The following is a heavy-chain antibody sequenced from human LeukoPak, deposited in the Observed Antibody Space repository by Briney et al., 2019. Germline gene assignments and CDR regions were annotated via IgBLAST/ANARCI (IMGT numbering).Heavy chain of an antibody. Sequence: GESLRISCKGSGYTFSSYWIGWVRQMPGKGLEWMGIIYPGDSDTRYSPSLQGQVTISVDTTIGTAYLQWSSLKASDTAIYYCARQNDFRLDYWGQGTLVTVSS. J-gene: IGHJ4*02. V-gene: IGHV5-51*01. D-gene: IGHD3-3*01. CDR1: GYTFSSYW. CDR3: ARQNDFRLDY. CDR2: IYPGDSDT.